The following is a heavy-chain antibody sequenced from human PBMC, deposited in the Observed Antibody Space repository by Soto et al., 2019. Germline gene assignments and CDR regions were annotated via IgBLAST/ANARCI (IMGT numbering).Heavy chain of an antibody. CDR3: AKRNYDILTHDPNFDY. D-gene: IGHD3-9*01. CDR1: GFTFSSYG. CDR2: ISYDGSNK. J-gene: IGHJ4*02. V-gene: IGHV3-30*18. Sequence: GSLRLSCAASGFTFSSYGMHWVRQAPGKGLEWVAVISYDGSNKYYADSVKGRFTISRDNSKNTLYLQMNSLRAEDTAVYYCAKRNYDILTHDPNFDYWGQGTLVTVSS.